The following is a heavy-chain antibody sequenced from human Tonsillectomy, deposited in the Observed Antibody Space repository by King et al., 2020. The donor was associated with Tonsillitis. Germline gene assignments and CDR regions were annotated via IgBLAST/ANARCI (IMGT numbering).Heavy chain of an antibody. CDR2: INPSGGST. J-gene: IGHJ6*02. CDR1: GYTFTSYY. V-gene: IGHV1-46*01. D-gene: IGHD6-19*01. CDR3: ARDDLGYSRGWYSAYYYYYYGMDV. Sequence: QLVQSGAEVKKPGASVKVSCKASGYTFTSYYMHWVRQAPGQGLEWMGIINPSGGSTSYAQKFQGRVTMTRDTSTSTVYMELSSLRTEDTAVYYCARDDLGYSRGWYSAYYYYYYGMDVWGQGTTVTVSS.